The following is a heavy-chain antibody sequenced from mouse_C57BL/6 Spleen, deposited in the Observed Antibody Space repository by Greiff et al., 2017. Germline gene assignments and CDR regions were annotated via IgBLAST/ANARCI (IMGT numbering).Heavy chain of an antibody. CDR3: AREDYGSSEFAY. J-gene: IGHJ3*01. CDR1: GYTFTSYW. D-gene: IGHD1-1*01. Sequence: QVQLQQSGAELVKPGASVKLSCKASGYTFTSYWMQWVKQRPGQGLEWIGEIDPSDSYTNYNQKFKGKSTLTVDTSSSTAYMQLSSLTSEDSAVYYCAREDYGSSEFAYWGQGTLVTVSA. CDR2: IDPSDSYT. V-gene: IGHV1-50*01.